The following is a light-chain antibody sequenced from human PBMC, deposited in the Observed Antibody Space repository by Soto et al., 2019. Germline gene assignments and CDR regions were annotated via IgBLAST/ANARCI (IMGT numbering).Light chain of an antibody. CDR2: GAS. CDR1: QSVSSTS. Sequence: TQSPGTLSFSPGERATLSCRASQSVSSTSLAWYQQKPGQAPRLLIYGASNRATGIPDRFSGSGSGTDFTLTISRLEPEDFAVYYCQQYDGSPPWTFGLGTKV. CDR3: QQYDGSPPWT. V-gene: IGKV3-20*01. J-gene: IGKJ1*01.